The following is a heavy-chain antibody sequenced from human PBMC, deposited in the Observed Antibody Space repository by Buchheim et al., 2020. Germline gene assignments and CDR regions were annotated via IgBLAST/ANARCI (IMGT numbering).Heavy chain of an antibody. CDR3: ARDIGTTNYLLDY. CDR2: IWFDESNK. D-gene: IGHD1-7*01. CDR1: GFTFSSYV. Sequence: QVQLVESGGGVVQPGRSLRLSCVASGFTFSSYVMHWVRQAPGKGLEWVAVIWFDESNKYYADSVKGRFTISRDDSKNTLYLQMNILRAEDTALYYCARDIGTTNYLLDYWGQGTL. J-gene: IGHJ4*02. V-gene: IGHV3-33*01.